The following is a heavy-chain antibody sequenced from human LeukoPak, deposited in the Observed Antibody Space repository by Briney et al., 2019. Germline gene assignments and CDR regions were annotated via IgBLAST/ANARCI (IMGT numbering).Heavy chain of an antibody. CDR3: ARGMSSSWYFGKYYFDY. CDR1: GYSISSGYD. D-gene: IGHD6-13*01. CDR2: ISQSGNT. V-gene: IGHV4-38-2*02. Sequence: SETLSLTCTVSGYSISSGYDWGWMRQAPGKGLEWLGSISQSGNTYNNPSLKSRVTLSVDTSKNQVSLQMTSVTAADTAVYYCARGMSSSWYFGKYYFDYWGQGTLVTVSS. J-gene: IGHJ4*02.